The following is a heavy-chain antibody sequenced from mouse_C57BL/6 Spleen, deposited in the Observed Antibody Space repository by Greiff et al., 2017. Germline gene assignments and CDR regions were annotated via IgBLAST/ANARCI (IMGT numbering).Heavy chain of an antibody. CDR2: IDPEDGET. D-gene: IGHD2-4*01. Sequence: VQLQQSGAELVKPGASVKLSCTASGFNIKDYYMHWVKQRTERGLVWIGRIDPEDGETKYAPKFQSKATITADTSSNTAYLQLSSLTTEDTAVYYCARGDYDSLSYWGQGTTLTVSS. J-gene: IGHJ2*01. CDR1: GFNIKDYY. V-gene: IGHV14-2*01. CDR3: ARGDYDSLSY.